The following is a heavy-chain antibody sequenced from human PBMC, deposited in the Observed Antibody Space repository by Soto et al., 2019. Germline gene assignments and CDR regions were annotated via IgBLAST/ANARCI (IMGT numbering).Heavy chain of an antibody. CDR1: GYTFTSYD. Sequence: ASVKVSCKASGYTFTSYDINWVRQATGQGLEWIGWMNPNSGNTDYAQKFQGRVTMTRNTSISTAYMELSSLRSEDTTVYYCARVPKYYDFWSGYLSYYYGMDVWGQGNTVTVSS. CDR3: ARVPKYYDFWSGYLSYYYGMDV. CDR2: MNPNSGNT. D-gene: IGHD3-3*01. J-gene: IGHJ6*02. V-gene: IGHV1-8*01.